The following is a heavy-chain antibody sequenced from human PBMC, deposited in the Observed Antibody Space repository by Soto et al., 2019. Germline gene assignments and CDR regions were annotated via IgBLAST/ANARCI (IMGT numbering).Heavy chain of an antibody. Sequence: EVQLVESGGGWVQPGGSLRLSCAASGFTFSTLYMNWVRQAPGRGLEWISYISGGGRPISYADSVKGRFTISRDNAKNSLYLQMDSLTDVDTAVYYCARDLGWAFDTWGQGTPVTVSS. J-gene: IGHJ4*02. CDR2: ISGGGRPI. CDR3: ARDLGWAFDT. V-gene: IGHV3-48*02. D-gene: IGHD6-19*01. CDR1: GFTFSTLY.